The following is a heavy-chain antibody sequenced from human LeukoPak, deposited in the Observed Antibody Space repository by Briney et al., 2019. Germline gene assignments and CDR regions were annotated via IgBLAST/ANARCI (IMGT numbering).Heavy chain of an antibody. V-gene: IGHV1-2*02. D-gene: IGHD6-19*01. Sequence: ASVKVSCKASGYTVTEYYLHWVRQAPGQGLEWMGWINSKSAGTKYAQNFQGRVTMTRDMSINIVYMKLRALISGDTAIYYCSTNVAGSSFDYWGQGTLVTVPS. CDR2: INSKSAGT. CDR1: GYTVTEYY. CDR3: STNVAGSSFDY. J-gene: IGHJ4*02.